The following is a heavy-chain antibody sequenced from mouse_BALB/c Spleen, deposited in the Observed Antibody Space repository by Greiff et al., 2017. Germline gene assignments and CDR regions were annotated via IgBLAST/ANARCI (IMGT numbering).Heavy chain of an antibody. CDR1: GDSITSGY. V-gene: IGHV3-8*02. CDR3: ARPGSSLYWYFDV. CDR2: ISYSGST. J-gene: IGHJ1*01. Sequence: EVQLQESGPSLVKPSQTLSLTCSVTGDSITSGYWNWIRKFPGNKLEYMGYISYSGSTYYNPSLKSRISITRDTSKNQYYLQLNSVTTEDTATYYCARPGSSLYWYFDVWGAGTTVTVSS. D-gene: IGHD1-1*01.